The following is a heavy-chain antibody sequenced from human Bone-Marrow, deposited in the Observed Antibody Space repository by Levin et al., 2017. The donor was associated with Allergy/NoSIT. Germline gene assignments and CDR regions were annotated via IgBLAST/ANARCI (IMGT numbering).Heavy chain of an antibody. Sequence: LSLTCAASGFTFNKYAMAWVRQAPGKGLEWVSSISANSGTTKYADSVRGRFTIYRDNAKNTVFLQMNSLGVEDTAVDYCAKDTVVVPAAMAYFDYWGQGNQVTVSS. J-gene: IGHJ4*02. D-gene: IGHD2-2*01. CDR3: AKDTVVVPAAMAYFDY. V-gene: IGHV3-23*01. CDR2: ISANSGTT. CDR1: GFTFNKYA.